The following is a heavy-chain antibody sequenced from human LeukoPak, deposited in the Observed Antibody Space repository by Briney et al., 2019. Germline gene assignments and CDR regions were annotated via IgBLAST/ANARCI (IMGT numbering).Heavy chain of an antibody. Sequence: GRSLRLSCAASGFTFSDYVMHWVRQAPGNGLEWVAVISYHGNFKYYADSVKGRFTISRDNSNNTVYLQMNGLRGEDTAVYYCAKDVYHSVTMVRGLNYGMDVWGQGTTVTVS. J-gene: IGHJ6*02. CDR2: ISYHGNFK. CDR1: GFTFSDYV. CDR3: AKDVYHSVTMVRGLNYGMDV. V-gene: IGHV3-30*18. D-gene: IGHD3-10*01.